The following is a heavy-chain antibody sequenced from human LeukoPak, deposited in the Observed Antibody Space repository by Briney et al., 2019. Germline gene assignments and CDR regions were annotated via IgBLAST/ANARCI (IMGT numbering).Heavy chain of an antibody. D-gene: IGHD3-3*01. Sequence: VASVKVSCKASGYTFTSYAIHWVRQAPGQRPEWMGWINAGNGNTKYSQKFQGRVTITRDTSASTAYMELRSLRSDDTAVYYCARDFPYYDFWSGYYPLDYWGQGTLVTVSS. V-gene: IGHV1-3*01. J-gene: IGHJ4*02. CDR2: INAGNGNT. CDR3: ARDFPYYDFWSGYYPLDY. CDR1: GYTFTSYA.